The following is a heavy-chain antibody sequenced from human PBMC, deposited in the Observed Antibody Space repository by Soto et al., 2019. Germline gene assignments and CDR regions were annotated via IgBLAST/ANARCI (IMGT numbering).Heavy chain of an antibody. CDR2: ISFDGTNK. CDR1: GFKFSQYGYG. CDR3: AMDQYTNRDTVVSGMDV. D-gene: IGHD6-13*01. Sequence: QVQLVESGGGVVQPGKSLRLSCAGSGFKFSQYGYGMHWVRQSPGKGLEWVAFISFDGTNKYYSDSVRGRFTVSRDNSNNTLYLEVNSLRAEDTAVYYCAMDQYTNRDTVVSGMDVWGQGTTVTVSS. V-gene: IGHV3-30*03. J-gene: IGHJ6*02.